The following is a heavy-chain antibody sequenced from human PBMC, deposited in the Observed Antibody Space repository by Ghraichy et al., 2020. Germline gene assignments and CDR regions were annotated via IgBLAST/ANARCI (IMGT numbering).Heavy chain of an antibody. CDR1: GDFIRSYY. Sequence: SETLSLTCTVSGDFIRSYYWSWIRQPPGKGLEWIGYIHYSESTNYSPSLKSRVTISVDTSKNQFSLWLSSVTAAATAVYYCARGKATAGTIGTFDYWGHGTLVTVSS. J-gene: IGHJ4*01. CDR2: IHYSEST. D-gene: IGHD6-13*01. CDR3: ARGKATAGTIGTFDY. V-gene: IGHV4-59*08.